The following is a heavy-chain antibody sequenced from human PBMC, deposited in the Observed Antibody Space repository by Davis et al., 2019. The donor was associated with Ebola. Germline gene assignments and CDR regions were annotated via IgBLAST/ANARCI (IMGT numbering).Heavy chain of an antibody. CDR1: GGTFSSYA. V-gene: IGHV1-69*13. CDR3: ARGQLGYYYGMDV. CDR2: LIPIFGTA. Sequence: SVTVSCKASGGTFSSYAISWVRQAPGQGLEWMGGLIPIFGTANYAQKFQGRVTITADESTSTAYMELSSLRSEDTAVYYCARGQLGYYYGMDVWGQGTTVTVSS. J-gene: IGHJ6*02. D-gene: IGHD6-13*01.